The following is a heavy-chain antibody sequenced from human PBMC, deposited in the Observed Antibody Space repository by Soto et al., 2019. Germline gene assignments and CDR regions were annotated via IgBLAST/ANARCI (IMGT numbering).Heavy chain of an antibody. V-gene: IGHV3-30*18. CDR3: GKVADTAAAGYFFDY. J-gene: IGHJ4*02. D-gene: IGHD6-13*01. CDR2: ISYNGGDT. CDR1: GFTFSSYG. Sequence: QVQLVESGGGVVQPGRSLRLSCSASGFTFSSYGMHWVRQAPGKGLEWVSVISYNGGDTKYSDSVNRRFSIPRDNSKNTMYMLMNSVRPEDTTVYYCGKVADTAAAGYFFDYWGQGILVTVSS.